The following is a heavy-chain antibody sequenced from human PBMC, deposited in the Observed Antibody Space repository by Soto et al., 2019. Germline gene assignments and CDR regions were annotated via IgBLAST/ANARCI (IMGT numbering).Heavy chain of an antibody. CDR3: ARDADYGGSRGGMDV. CDR1: GGSVNNANYF. J-gene: IGHJ6*02. V-gene: IGHV4-31*03. Sequence: VRLEESGPGLVKPSETLSLICSVSGGSVNNANYFWNWIRHHPENGLEWLGYIYYSGSTRYNPSFKTRATLSIYPSKNQFALMLNSVTVADTAVYFCARDADYGGSRGGMDVWGRGTTVTVSS. D-gene: IGHD4-17*01. CDR2: IYYSGST.